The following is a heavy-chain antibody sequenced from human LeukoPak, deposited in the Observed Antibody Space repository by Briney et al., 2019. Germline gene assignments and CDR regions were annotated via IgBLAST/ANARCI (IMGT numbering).Heavy chain of an antibody. Sequence: GESLKISCQGSGYSFTSYWIGWVRQMPGKGLEWMGIIYPGDSDTRYSPSFQGQVTISADKSISTAYLQWSSLKASDTAMYYCARPVIAYGSGSYYFDYWGQGTLVTVSS. CDR1: GYSFTSYW. CDR3: ARPVIAYGSGSYYFDY. CDR2: IYPGDSDT. J-gene: IGHJ4*02. D-gene: IGHD3-10*01. V-gene: IGHV5-51*01.